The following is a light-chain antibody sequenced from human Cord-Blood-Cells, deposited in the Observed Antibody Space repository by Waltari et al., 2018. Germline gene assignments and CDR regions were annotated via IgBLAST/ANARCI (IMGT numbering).Light chain of an antibody. CDR2: YKSDSDK. CDR1: SRINVGTYR. V-gene: IGLV5-45*01. Sequence: QAVLTQPASLSASPGASASLTCTLRSRINVGTYRIYWYQQKPGSPPQYLLRYKSDSDKKQGAEVPSRFAGSKDASANAGILLSSGLQAADEADYYSMIWHSSASVFGGGTKLTVL. CDR3: MIWHSSASV. J-gene: IGLJ3*02.